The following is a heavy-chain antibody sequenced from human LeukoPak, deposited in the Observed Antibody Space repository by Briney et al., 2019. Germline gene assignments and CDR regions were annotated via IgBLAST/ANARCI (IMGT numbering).Heavy chain of an antibody. CDR2: ISAYNGNT. CDR1: GYTFTGYG. CDR3: ARVGYSSGWLGYFDY. Sequence: GASVKVSCKASGYTFTGYGISWVRQAPGQGLEWMGWISAYNGNTNYAQKLQGRVTMTTDTSTSTAYMELRSLRSDDTAVYYCARVGYSSGWLGYFDYWGQGTLVTVSS. V-gene: IGHV1-18*01. J-gene: IGHJ4*02. D-gene: IGHD6-19*01.